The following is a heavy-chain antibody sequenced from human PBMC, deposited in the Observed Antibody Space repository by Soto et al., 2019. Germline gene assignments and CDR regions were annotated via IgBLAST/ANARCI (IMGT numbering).Heavy chain of an antibody. CDR3: AREGEHWGCYMDA. D-gene: IGHD3-16*01. Sequence: GGSLRLSCAASGFSFSSIWMSWVRQAPGRGLEWVANIKEDGSEKNHRDSVKGRFTISRDNAKNSLFLQMNSLRAEDTAVYYCAREGEHWGCYMDAWGKGIMVTVSS. J-gene: IGHJ6*03. CDR2: IKEDGSEK. CDR1: GFSFSSIW. V-gene: IGHV3-7*01.